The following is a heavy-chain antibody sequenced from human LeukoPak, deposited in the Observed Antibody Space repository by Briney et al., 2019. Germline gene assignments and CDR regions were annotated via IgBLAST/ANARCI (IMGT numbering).Heavy chain of an antibody. CDR2: IYHSGST. CDR3: ARDWGNIVVVD. Sequence: PSETLSLTCTVSGYSISSGHYWGWIRQPPGKGLERIGSIYHSGSTYYNPSLESRVTISVDTSKNQFSLKLSSVTAADTAVYYCARDWGNIVVVDWGQGTLVTVSS. V-gene: IGHV4-38-2*02. CDR1: GYSISSGHY. J-gene: IGHJ4*02. D-gene: IGHD3-22*01.